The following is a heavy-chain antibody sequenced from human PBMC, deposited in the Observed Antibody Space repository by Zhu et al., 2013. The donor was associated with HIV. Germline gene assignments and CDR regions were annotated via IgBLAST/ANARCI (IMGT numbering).Heavy chain of an antibody. CDR3: ARDPPGFWGVIGFDY. CDR2: INPSGGST. J-gene: IGHJ4*02. V-gene: IGHV1-46*01. CDR1: GYTFTSYY. D-gene: IGHD3-16*02. Sequence: QVQLVQSGAEVKKPGASVKVSCKASGYTFTSYYMHWVRQAPGQGLEWMGIINPSGGSTSYAQKFQGRVTMTRDTSTSTVYMELSSLRSEDTAVYYCARDPPGFWGVIGFDYWGQGTLVTVSS.